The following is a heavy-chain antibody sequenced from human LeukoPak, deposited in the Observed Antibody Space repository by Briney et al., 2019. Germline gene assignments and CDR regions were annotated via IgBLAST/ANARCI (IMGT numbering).Heavy chain of an antibody. CDR3: ARGVATYYYDSSGTLWDY. J-gene: IGHJ4*02. Sequence: GASVKVSCKASGYTFTGYYMHWVRQAPGQGLEWMGWINPNSGGTNYAQKFQGRVTMTRDTSISTAYMELSRLRSDDTAVYYCARGVATYYYDSSGTLWDYWGQGTLVTVSS. V-gene: IGHV1-2*02. D-gene: IGHD3-22*01. CDR1: GYTFTGYY. CDR2: INPNSGGT.